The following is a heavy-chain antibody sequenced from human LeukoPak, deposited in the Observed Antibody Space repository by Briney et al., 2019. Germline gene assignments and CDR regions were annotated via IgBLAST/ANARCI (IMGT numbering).Heavy chain of an antibody. D-gene: IGHD3-9*01. J-gene: IGHJ4*02. CDR1: GFPFSSYG. Sequence: PGGSLRLSCAASGFPFSSYGMHWVRQAPGKGLEWVAVISYDGSNKYYADSVKGRFTISRDNSKNTLYLQMNSLRAEDTAVYYCAKALRYFDWPSDYWGQGTLVTVSS. V-gene: IGHV3-30*18. CDR3: AKALRYFDWPSDY. CDR2: ISYDGSNK.